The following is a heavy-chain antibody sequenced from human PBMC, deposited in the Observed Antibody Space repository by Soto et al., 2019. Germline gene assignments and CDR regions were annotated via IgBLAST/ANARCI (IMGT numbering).Heavy chain of an antibody. D-gene: IGHD2-21*01. CDR1: GYSFTTYW. CDR3: ARLPSSAYCFSAH. CDR2: IFPGDSNT. J-gene: IGHJ4*02. V-gene: IGHV5-51*01. Sequence: GESLKISCEAFGYSFTTYWIAWVRQMPGKGLEWMGIIFPGDSNTRYSPSFQGQVTISADKPITTAYLQWNNLKASDTAIYYCARLPSSAYCFSAHWGQGTLVTVSS.